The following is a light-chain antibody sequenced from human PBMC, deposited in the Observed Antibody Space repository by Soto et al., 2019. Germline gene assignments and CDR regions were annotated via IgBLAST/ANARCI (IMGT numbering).Light chain of an antibody. CDR2: GAS. J-gene: IGKJ5*01. CDR3: QQFNNYPIT. CDR1: QSVSSN. V-gene: IGKV3-15*01. Sequence: EIVMTQSPATLSMSPGERATLSCRASQSVSSNLAWYQQKPGQAPRLLIYGASTRATGIPARFSGSGSGTDFTLTISSLQPEDFATYYCQQFNNYPITFGQGTRLEIK.